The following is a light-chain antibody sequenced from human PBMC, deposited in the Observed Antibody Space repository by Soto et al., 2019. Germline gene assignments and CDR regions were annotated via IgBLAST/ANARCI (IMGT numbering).Light chain of an antibody. Sequence: EIVLTQSPGTLSLSPGERATLSCRASQSVSISYLSWYQQKPGQAPRLLIYGASSRATGIPDRFSGSWSWTDCTLTISRLETEDFEVYYCQHYGNSPAFGGVTNVEIK. CDR1: QSVSISY. CDR3: QHYGNSPA. J-gene: IGKJ4*01. CDR2: GAS. V-gene: IGKV3-20*01.